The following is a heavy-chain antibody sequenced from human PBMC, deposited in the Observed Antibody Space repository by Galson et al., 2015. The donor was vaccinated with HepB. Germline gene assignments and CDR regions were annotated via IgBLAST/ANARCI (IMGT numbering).Heavy chain of an antibody. D-gene: IGHD5-18*01. CDR1: GGSISSSSYY. J-gene: IGHJ4*02. V-gene: IGHV4-39*01. CDR3: ARSIRGYSYGYGYYFDY. CDR2: IYYSGST. Sequence: ETLSLTCTVSGGSISSSSYYWGWIRQPPGKGLEWIGSIYYSGSTYYNPSLKSRVTISVDTSKNQFSLKLSSVTAADTAVYYCARSIRGYSYGYGYYFDYWGQGTLVTVSS.